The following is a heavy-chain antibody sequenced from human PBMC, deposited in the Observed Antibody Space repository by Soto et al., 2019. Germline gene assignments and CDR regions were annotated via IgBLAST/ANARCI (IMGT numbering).Heavy chain of an antibody. CDR3: AKRRGLWLGMDY. D-gene: IGHD5-18*01. J-gene: IGHJ4*02. V-gene: IGHV3-23*01. Sequence: LSCAASGFTFSSYAMSWVRQAPGKGLEWVSAISGSGGSTYYADSVKGRFTISRDNSKHTPYLQMNSLSAEDTAVYYCAKRRGLWLGMDYWGQGTLVTVSS. CDR2: ISGSGGST. CDR1: GFTFSSYA.